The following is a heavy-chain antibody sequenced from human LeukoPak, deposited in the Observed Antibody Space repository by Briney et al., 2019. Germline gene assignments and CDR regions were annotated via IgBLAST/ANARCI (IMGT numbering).Heavy chain of an antibody. CDR3: ARETRGYKTKYFQH. V-gene: IGHV3-33*01. Sequence: PGRSLRLSCAASGFTFSSYGMHRVRQAPGKGLEWVAVIWYDGSNKYYADSVKGRFTISRDNSKNTLYLQMNSLRAEDTAVYYCARETRGYKTKYFQHWGRGTLVTVSS. J-gene: IGHJ1*01. D-gene: IGHD5-24*01. CDR2: IWYDGSNK. CDR1: GFTFSSYG.